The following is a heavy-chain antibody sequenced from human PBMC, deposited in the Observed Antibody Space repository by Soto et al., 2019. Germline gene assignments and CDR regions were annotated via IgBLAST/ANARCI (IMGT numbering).Heavy chain of an antibody. CDR2: TYYRSKWYN. CDR3: ARETGYSSSWTGDYFDY. V-gene: IGHV6-1*01. J-gene: IGHJ4*02. CDR1: GDSVSSNSAA. Sequence: SQTLSLTCAISGDSVSSNSAAWNWIRQSPSRGLEWLGRTYYRSKWYNDHAVSVKSRITINPDTSKNQFSLQLNSVTPEDTAVYYCARETGYSSSWTGDYFDYWGQGTLVTVSS. D-gene: IGHD6-13*01.